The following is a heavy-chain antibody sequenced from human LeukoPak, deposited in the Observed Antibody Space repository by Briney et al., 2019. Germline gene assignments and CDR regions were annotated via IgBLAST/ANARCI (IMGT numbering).Heavy chain of an antibody. D-gene: IGHD3-16*01. V-gene: IGHV1-18*01. CDR3: ARDLLTFASPFFQH. CDR2: ISAYNGNT. J-gene: IGHJ1*01. CDR1: GYTFTSYG. Sequence: GASVKVSCKASGYTFTSYGISWVRQAPGQGLEWMGWISAYNGNTNYAQKLQGRVTMTTDTSTSTAYMELRSLRSDDTAVYYCARDLLTFASPFFQHWGQGTLVTVSS.